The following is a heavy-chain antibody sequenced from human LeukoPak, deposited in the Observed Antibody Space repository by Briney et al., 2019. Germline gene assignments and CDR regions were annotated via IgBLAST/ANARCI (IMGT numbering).Heavy chain of an antibody. J-gene: IGHJ5*02. CDR3: ARGYYDSSGYYWFDP. D-gene: IGHD3-22*01. CDR1: GGTFTNYA. V-gene: IGHV1-69*05. CDR2: IIPIFGTA. Sequence: GASVKVSCKASGGTFTNYAVGCVRQAPGQGLEWMGRIIPIFGTANYAQKFQGRVTITTDESTNTAYMELSSLRSEDTAVCYCARGYYDSSGYYWFDPWGQGTLFTVSS.